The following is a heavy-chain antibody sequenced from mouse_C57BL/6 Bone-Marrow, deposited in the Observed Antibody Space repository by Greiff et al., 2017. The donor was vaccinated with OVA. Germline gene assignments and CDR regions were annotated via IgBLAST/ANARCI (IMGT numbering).Heavy chain of an antibody. J-gene: IGHJ3*01. Sequence: DVQLQESGAELVRPGASVKLSCTASGFNIKDDYMHWVKQRPEQGLEWIGWIDPENGDTEYASKFQGKATITADTSSNTAYLQLSSLTSEDTAVYYCTTRISWFAYWGQGTLVTVSA. CDR2: IDPENGDT. CDR1: GFNIKDDY. D-gene: IGHD1-3*01. V-gene: IGHV14-4*01. CDR3: TTRISWFAY.